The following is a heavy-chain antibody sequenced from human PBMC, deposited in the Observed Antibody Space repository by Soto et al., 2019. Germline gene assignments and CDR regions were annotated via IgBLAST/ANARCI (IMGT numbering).Heavy chain of an antibody. CDR1: GGSISSYY. CDR3: ARDLVMITFGGVIAMGAFDI. J-gene: IGHJ3*02. V-gene: IGHV4-4*07. CDR2: IYTSGST. Sequence: KTSETLSLTCTVSGGSISSYYWSWIRQPAGKGLEWIGRIYTSGSTNYNPSLKSRVTMSVDTSKNQFSLKLSSVTAADTAVYYCARDLVMITFGGVIAMGAFDIWGQGTMVTVSS. D-gene: IGHD3-16*02.